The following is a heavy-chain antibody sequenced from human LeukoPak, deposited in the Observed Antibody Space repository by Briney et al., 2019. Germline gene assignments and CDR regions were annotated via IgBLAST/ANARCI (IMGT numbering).Heavy chain of an antibody. Sequence: GGSLRLSCAASGFTFSNYAMNWVRQAPGKGLERVSVISGGGGSTYYADSVKGRFTISRDNSKNTLYLQMNSLRAEDTAVYYCAKGQYYFDYWGQGTLVTVSS. CDR3: AKGQYYFDY. V-gene: IGHV3-23*01. D-gene: IGHD6-19*01. J-gene: IGHJ4*02. CDR1: GFTFSNYA. CDR2: ISGGGGST.